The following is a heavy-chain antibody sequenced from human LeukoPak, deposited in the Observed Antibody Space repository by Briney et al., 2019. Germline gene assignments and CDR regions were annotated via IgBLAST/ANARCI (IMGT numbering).Heavy chain of an antibody. J-gene: IGHJ4*02. CDR1: GFTFDDYG. V-gene: IGHV3-20*04. Sequence: GGSLRLSCAASGFTFDDYGMSWVRHAPGKGLEWVSGINWNGGSTGYADSVKGRFTISRDNSKNTLYLEMNSLRAEDTALYYCAKDEYSGYGSFDYWGQGILVTVSS. CDR3: AKDEYSGYGSFDY. CDR2: INWNGGST. D-gene: IGHD5-12*01.